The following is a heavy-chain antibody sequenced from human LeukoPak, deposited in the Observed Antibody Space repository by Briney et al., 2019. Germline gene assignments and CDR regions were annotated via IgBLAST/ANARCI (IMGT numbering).Heavy chain of an antibody. CDR3: AKDVGYYGSGTYYIDY. J-gene: IGHJ4*02. D-gene: IGHD3-10*01. V-gene: IGHV3-21*05. CDR1: GFTFSSYS. Sequence: GGSLRLSCAASGFTFSSYSMNWVRQAPGKGLEWASYISSSSSYIYYAGSVKGRFTISRDNAKNSLYLQMNSLRAEDTAVYYCAKDVGYYGSGTYYIDYWGQGTLVTVPS. CDR2: ISSSSSYI.